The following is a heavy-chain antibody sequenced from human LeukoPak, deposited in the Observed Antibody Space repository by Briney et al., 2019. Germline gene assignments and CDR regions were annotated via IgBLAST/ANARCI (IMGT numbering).Heavy chain of an antibody. V-gene: IGHV3-7*01. CDR3: ARDANYHVSSDYYDAFDI. J-gene: IGHJ3*02. CDR1: GFSFSSYW. Sequence: PGGSLRLSCAASGFSFSSYWMTWLRQAPGKGLECVADIRGDESRKYYLDSVTGRFTISRDNAKNSLYLQMNSLRAEDTAVYYCARDANYHVSSDYYDAFDIWGQGTMVTVSS. D-gene: IGHD3-22*01. CDR2: IRGDESRK.